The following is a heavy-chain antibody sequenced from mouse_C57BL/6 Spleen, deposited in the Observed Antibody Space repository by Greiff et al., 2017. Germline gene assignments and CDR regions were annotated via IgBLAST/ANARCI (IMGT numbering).Heavy chain of an antibody. CDR1: GYTFTSYW. CDR3: AREDYDVYFDY. CDR2: IYPGSGST. V-gene: IGHV1-55*01. Sequence: QVQLQQPGAELVKPGASVQMSCKASGYTFTSYWITWVKQRPGQGLEWIGDIYPGSGSTNYNEKFKSKATLTVDTPSSTAYMQRSSLTSEDSAVYYCAREDYDVYFDYWGQGTTLTVSS. D-gene: IGHD2-4*01. J-gene: IGHJ2*01.